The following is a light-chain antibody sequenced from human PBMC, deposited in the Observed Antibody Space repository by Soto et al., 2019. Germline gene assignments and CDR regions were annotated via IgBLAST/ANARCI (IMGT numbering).Light chain of an antibody. CDR1: SSNIGNNV. CDR2: YDD. J-gene: IGLJ3*02. CDR3: AVWDDSLNGWV. Sequence: QSVLTQPPSVSEAPRQRVTISCSGSSSNIGNNVVNWYQQLPEKAPKLLIYYDDLLPSGVSDRFSGSKSGTSASLAISGLQSEDEADYYCAVWDDSLNGWVFGGGTKLIVL. V-gene: IGLV1-36*01.